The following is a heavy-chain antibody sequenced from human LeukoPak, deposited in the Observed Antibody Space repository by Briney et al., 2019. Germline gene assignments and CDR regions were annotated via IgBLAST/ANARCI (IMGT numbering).Heavy chain of an antibody. CDR1: GFTFSSYG. D-gene: IGHD4-23*01. CDR2: ISYDGSNK. Sequence: GGSLRLSCAASGFTFSSYGMHWVRQAPGKGLEWVAVISYDGSNKYYADSVKGRFTISRDNSKNTLYLQMNSLRAEDTAVYHCAKVPGDYGGPFDYWGQGTLVTVSS. CDR3: AKVPGDYGGPFDY. J-gene: IGHJ4*02. V-gene: IGHV3-30*18.